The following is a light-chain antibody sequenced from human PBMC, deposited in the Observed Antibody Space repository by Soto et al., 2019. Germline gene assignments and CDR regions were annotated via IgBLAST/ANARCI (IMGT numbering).Light chain of an antibody. Sequence: EIVLTQSPGTLSLSPGERATLSCRASQSVSSNYLAWYQQKPGQAPRLLIYGASSRATGIPDRFSGSGSGTDFTLTISRLETEDFAVYYCQQYGSSPETFGQGTRLEIK. V-gene: IGKV3-20*01. CDR2: GAS. J-gene: IGKJ5*01. CDR1: QSVSSNY. CDR3: QQYGSSPET.